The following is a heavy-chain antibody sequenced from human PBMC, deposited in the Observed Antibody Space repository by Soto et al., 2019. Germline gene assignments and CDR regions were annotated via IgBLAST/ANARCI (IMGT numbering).Heavy chain of an antibody. CDR3: ARGRGNDSSGYHLYLTKYYFDH. CDR1: GGSFSGYY. Sequence: SETLSLTCAVYGGSFSGYYWSWIRHPPGNGLEWVGEINHSGSTNYNPSLKSRVTISVDTSKNQFSLKLRSVTAADTAVYDCARGRGNDSSGYHLYLTKYYFDHWGQGTLVTVSA. V-gene: IGHV4-34*01. J-gene: IGHJ4*03. D-gene: IGHD3-22*01. CDR2: INHSGST.